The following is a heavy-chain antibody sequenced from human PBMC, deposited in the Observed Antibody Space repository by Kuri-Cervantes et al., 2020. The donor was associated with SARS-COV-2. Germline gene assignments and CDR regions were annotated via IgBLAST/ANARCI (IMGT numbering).Heavy chain of an antibody. J-gene: IGHJ5*02. CDR3: AKDLTFVAAAPAVIRATKALPIT. CDR1: GFTFSSYA. D-gene: IGHD2-2*02. CDR2: ISGSGGST. Sequence: GESLKISCAASGFTFSSYAMSWVRQAPGKGLEWVSAISGSGGSTYYADSVKGRFTISRDNSKNTLYPQMNSLRAEDTAVYYCAKDLTFVAAAPAVIRATKALPITWGQGTLVTVSS. V-gene: IGHV3-23*01.